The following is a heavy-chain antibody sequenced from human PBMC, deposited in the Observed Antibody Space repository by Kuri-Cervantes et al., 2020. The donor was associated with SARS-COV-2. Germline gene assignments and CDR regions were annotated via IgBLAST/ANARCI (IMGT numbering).Heavy chain of an antibody. CDR3: ASEPDY. J-gene: IGHJ4*02. CDR2: ISSNGGST. CDR1: GFAFSSYA. V-gene: IGHV3-64*02. Sequence: GESLKISCAASGFAFSSYAMHWVRQAPGKGLEYVSAISSNGGSTYYADSVKGRSTISRDNSKNTLYLQMNSLRAEDTAVYYCASEPDYWGQGTLVTVSS.